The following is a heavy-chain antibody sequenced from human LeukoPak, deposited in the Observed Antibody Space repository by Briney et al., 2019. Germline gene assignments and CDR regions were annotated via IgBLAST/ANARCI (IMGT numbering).Heavy chain of an antibody. V-gene: IGHV3-74*01. CDR2: INSDGSST. CDR1: GFTFDDYA. CDR3: ARANRGREPFDY. J-gene: IGHJ4*02. Sequence: GGSLRLSCAASGFTFDDYAMHWVRQAPGKGLVWVSRINSDGSSTSYADSVKGRFTISRDNAKNTLYLQMNSLRAEDTAVYYCARANRGREPFDYWGQGTLVTVSS. D-gene: IGHD5-24*01.